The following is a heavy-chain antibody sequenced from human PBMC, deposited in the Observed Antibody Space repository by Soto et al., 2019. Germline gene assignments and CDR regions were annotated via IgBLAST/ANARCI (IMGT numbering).Heavy chain of an antibody. CDR1: GYTFTSYD. V-gene: IGHV1-8*01. D-gene: IGHD1-7*01. J-gene: IGHJ4*02. CDR2: MNPTTGST. Sequence: QVELVQSGAEVKKPGASVKVACKASGYTFTSYDIKWMRQATGQGLEWMGWMNPTTGSTGFAQKFQGRVTMISNTSISAAYLVLSSLTSEDTAVYYCARGRLVAGTVDSWGQGTLATVSS. CDR3: ARGRLVAGTVDS.